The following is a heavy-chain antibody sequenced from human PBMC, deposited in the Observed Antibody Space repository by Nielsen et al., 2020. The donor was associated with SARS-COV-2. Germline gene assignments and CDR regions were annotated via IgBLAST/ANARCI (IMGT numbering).Heavy chain of an antibody. V-gene: IGHV5-51*01. Sequence: KVSCKGSGYSFTSYWIGWVRQMPGKGLEWMGIIYPGDSDTRYSPSFQGQVTISADKSISTAYLQWSSLKASDTAMYYCARHAPLEWELLESDYWGQGTLVTVSS. D-gene: IGHD1-26*01. CDR1: GYSFTSYW. J-gene: IGHJ4*02. CDR2: IYPGDSDT. CDR3: ARHAPLEWELLESDY.